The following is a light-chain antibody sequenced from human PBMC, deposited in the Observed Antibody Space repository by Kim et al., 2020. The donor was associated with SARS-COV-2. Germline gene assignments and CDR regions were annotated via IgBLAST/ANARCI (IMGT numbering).Light chain of an antibody. CDR3: LLSYSGTRV. CDR1: TGTVTSDHY. CDR2: DTK. V-gene: IGLV7-46*01. Sequence: AVVTQEPSLTVSPGGTVTLTCGSTTGTVTSDHYPYWFQQKPGQAPRTLISDTKYRHSWTPARFSGSLLGGKAALTLSGAQPEDEADYYCLLSYSGTRVFGGGTQLTVL. J-gene: IGLJ2*01.